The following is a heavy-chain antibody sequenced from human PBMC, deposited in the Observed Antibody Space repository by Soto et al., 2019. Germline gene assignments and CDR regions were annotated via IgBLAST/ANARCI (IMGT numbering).Heavy chain of an antibody. J-gene: IGHJ4*02. CDR2: ISSSSSPI. Sequence: EVQLVESGGGLVQPGGSLRLSCTASGFTFSKYSMNWARQAPGTGLEWISYISSSSSPIYYADSVKGRFTISRDNAKNSLYLEMNSLRAEDTAIYYCVRDTKASDCSSTSCHRWDYLGQGNLVTVSS. V-gene: IGHV3-48*01. D-gene: IGHD2-2*01. CDR1: GFTFSKYS. CDR3: VRDTKASDCSSTSCHRWDY.